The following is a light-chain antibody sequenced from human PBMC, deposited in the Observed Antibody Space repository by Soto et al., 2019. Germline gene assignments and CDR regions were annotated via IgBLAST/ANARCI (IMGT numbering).Light chain of an antibody. J-gene: IGLJ2*01. Sequence: QSALTQPASVSGSHGQSITISCTGTSSDVGSYNLVSWYQQHPGKAPKLMIYEVSKRPSGVSNRFSGSKSGNTASLTISGLQAEDEADYYCCSYAGSSTYVVFGGGTQLTVL. CDR1: SSDVGSYNL. V-gene: IGLV2-23*02. CDR3: CSYAGSSTYVV. CDR2: EVS.